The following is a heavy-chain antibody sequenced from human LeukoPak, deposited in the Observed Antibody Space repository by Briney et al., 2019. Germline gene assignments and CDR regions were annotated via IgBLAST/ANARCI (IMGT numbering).Heavy chain of an antibody. V-gene: IGHV3-23*01. CDR2: ISGSGSGGST. D-gene: IGHD6-19*01. CDR3: AKLLAVTNSYYFNY. J-gene: IGHJ4*02. Sequence: PGGSLRLSCAASGFTFSSYPMSWVRQAPGKGLEWVSTISGSGSGGSTYYADSVKGRFTISRDNSKDTLYLQMNSLRAEDTAVYYCAKLLAVTNSYYFNYWGQGTLVTVSS. CDR1: GFTFSSYP.